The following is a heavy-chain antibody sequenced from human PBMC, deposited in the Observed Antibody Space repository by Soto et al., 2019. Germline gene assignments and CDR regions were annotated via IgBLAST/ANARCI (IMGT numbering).Heavy chain of an antibody. J-gene: IGHJ4*02. V-gene: IGHV1-69*12. CDR3: ARSRLAEKIHRGFNFDY. CDR1: GGTFSSYA. D-gene: IGHD5-12*01. Sequence: QVQLVQSGAEVKKPGSSVKVSCKASGGTFSSYAISWVRQAPGQGLEWMGGIIPIFGTANYAQKFQGRVTITADESTSTAYMELSSLRSEDTAVYYCARSRLAEKIHRGFNFDYWGQGTLVTVSS. CDR2: IIPIFGTA.